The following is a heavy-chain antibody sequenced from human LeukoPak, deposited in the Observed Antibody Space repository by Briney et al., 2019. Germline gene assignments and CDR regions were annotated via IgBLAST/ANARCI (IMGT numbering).Heavy chain of an antibody. CDR2: ISAYNGNT. Sequence: WASVTVSCKASGYTFTSYGISWVRQAPGQGLEGMGWISAYNGNTNYAQKLQGRVTITTDTSTSTAYMELRSLRSDDTAVYYCARDRGVVGASAFDIWGQGTMVTVSS. D-gene: IGHD1-26*01. J-gene: IGHJ3*02. V-gene: IGHV1-18*01. CDR1: GYTFTSYG. CDR3: ARDRGVVGASAFDI.